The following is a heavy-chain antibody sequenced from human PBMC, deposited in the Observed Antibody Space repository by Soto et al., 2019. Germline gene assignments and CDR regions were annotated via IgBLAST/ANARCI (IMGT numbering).Heavy chain of an antibody. V-gene: IGHV1-69*06. Sequence: SVKVSCKASGGTFSSYAISWVRQAPGQGLEWMGGIIPIFGTANYAQKFQGRVTITADKSTSTAYMELSSLRSEGTAVYYCAREVEYCTNGVCYTRGHPFDPWGQGTLVTVSS. CDR2: IIPIFGTA. CDR3: AREVEYCTNGVCYTRGHPFDP. J-gene: IGHJ5*02. D-gene: IGHD2-8*01. CDR1: GGTFSSYA.